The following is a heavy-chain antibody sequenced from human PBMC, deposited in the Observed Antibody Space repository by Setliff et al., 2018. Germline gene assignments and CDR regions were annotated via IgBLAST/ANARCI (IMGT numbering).Heavy chain of an antibody. Sequence: GGSLRLSCAASGFTFSSYAMNWVRQAPGKGLEWVSGISGGDNIGYADSVKGRFTISRDNAKNSLYLQMTSLRAEDTALYYCARGRPLYSSPVDYWGQGTLVTVSS. CDR2: ISGGDNI. J-gene: IGHJ4*02. D-gene: IGHD6-13*01. V-gene: IGHV3-20*04. CDR3: ARGRPLYSSPVDY. CDR1: GFTFSSYA.